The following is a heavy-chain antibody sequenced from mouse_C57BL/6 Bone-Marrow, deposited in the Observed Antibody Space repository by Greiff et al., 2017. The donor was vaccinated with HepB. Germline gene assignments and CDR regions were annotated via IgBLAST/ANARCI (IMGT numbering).Heavy chain of an antibody. CDR1: GFTFSSYG. V-gene: IGHV5-6*01. J-gene: IGHJ3*01. Sequence: EVQLVESGGDLVKPGGSLKLSCAASGFTFSSYGMSWVRQTPDKRLEWVATSSSGGSYTYYPDSVKGRFTISRDNAKNTLYLQMSSLKSEDTAMYYCARHGRGFFAYWGQGTLVTVSA. CDR2: SSSGGSYT. CDR3: ARHGRGFFAY.